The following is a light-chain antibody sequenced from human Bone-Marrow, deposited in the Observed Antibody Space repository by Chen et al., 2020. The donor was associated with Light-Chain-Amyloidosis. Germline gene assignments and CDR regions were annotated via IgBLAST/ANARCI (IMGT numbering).Light chain of an antibody. V-gene: IGKV3-20*01. J-gene: IGKJ4*01. CDR1: QTISSNY. CDR2: VSS. CDR3: QQYGTSPLT. Sequence: EIVLSQSPGTLSLSPGDGANLSCRASQTISSNYLTWYQQKFGQAPRLLIYVSSSRATGIPDRFTGSGSGTDFTLTINRLEPEDFAMYYCQQYGTSPLTFGGGTKVEIK.